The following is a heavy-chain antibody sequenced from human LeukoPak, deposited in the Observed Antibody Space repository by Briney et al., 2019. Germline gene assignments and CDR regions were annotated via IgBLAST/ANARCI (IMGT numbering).Heavy chain of an antibody. J-gene: IGHJ5*02. CDR3: ASSQQPSNWFDP. V-gene: IGHV3-23*01. CDR2: ISGSNGRT. CDR1: GFPLRTYG. Sequence: PGGSLRLSCAASGFPLRTYGMSWVRQAPGEGLEWVSTISGSNGRTYYADSVKGRFTISKDNSKNTLYLQMNSLRVEDTAVYYCASSQQPSNWFDPWGQETLVTVSS. D-gene: IGHD6-13*01.